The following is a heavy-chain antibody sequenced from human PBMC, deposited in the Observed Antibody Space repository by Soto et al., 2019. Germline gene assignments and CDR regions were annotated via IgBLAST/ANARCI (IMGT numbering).Heavy chain of an antibody. CDR1: GGSISSGDYY. Sequence: PSETLSLTCTVSGGSISSGDYYWSWIRQPPGKGLEWIGYIYYSGSTYYNPSLKSRVTISVDTSKNQSSLKLSSVTAADTAVYYCARDRREYYYYGMDVWGQGTTVTVSS. D-gene: IGHD3-10*01. J-gene: IGHJ6*02. V-gene: IGHV4-30-4*01. CDR3: ARDRREYYYYGMDV. CDR2: IYYSGST.